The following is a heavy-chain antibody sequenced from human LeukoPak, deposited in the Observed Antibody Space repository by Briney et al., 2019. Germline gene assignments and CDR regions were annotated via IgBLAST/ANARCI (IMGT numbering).Heavy chain of an antibody. Sequence: PSETLSLTCTVSGGSISSYYWSWIRQPPGKGLESIGYIYYSNTNYNPSLKSRVTISVDTSKNQFSLKLSSVTAADTAVYYCAKDVGRSGSRPRFDCWGQGTLVTVSS. V-gene: IGHV4-59*12. CDR3: AKDVGRSGSRPRFDC. CDR1: GGSISSYY. CDR2: IYYSNT. D-gene: IGHD1-26*01. J-gene: IGHJ4*02.